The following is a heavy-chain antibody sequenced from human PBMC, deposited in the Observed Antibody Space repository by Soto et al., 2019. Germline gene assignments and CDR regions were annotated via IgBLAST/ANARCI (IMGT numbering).Heavy chain of an antibody. CDR2: VIPIFGTA. J-gene: IGHJ3*02. V-gene: IGHV1-69*13. D-gene: IGHD3-22*01. CDR1: GGTFSSYA. Sequence: ASVKVSCKASGGTFSSYAISWVRQAPGQGLEWMGGVIPIFGTANYAQKFQGRVTITADESTSTAYMELSSLRSEDTAVYYCAYDSGGADAFDIWGQGTMVTVSS. CDR3: AYDSGGADAFDI.